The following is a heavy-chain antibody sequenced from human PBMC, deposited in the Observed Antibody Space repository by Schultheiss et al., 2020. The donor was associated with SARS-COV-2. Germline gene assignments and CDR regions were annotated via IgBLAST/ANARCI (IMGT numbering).Heavy chain of an antibody. D-gene: IGHD6-19*01. Sequence: SETLSLTCAVYGGSFSGYYWSWIRQPPGKGLEWIGYIYYSGSTNYNPSLKSRVTISVDTSKNQFSLKLSSVTAADTAVYYCARYMGQQWLSYYFDYWGQGTLVTVSS. CDR2: IYYSGST. CDR3: ARYMGQQWLSYYFDY. CDR1: GGSFSGYY. J-gene: IGHJ4*02. V-gene: IGHV4-59*01.